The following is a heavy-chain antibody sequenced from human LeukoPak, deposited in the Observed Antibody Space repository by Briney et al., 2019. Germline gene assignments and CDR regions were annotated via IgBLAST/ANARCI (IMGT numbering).Heavy chain of an antibody. CDR3: ARARRGGDYDSYFDY. CDR2: ISAFNGDT. V-gene: IGHV1-18*01. J-gene: IGHJ4*02. Sequence: ASVKVSCKASGYTFTNYGISWVRQAPGQGLEWMGWISAFNGDTNYAQNLQGRVTLTTDTSTSTAYMDLGSLRSDDTAVYYCARARRGGDYDSYFDYWGQGTLVTVSS. D-gene: IGHD4-17*01. CDR1: GYTFTNYG.